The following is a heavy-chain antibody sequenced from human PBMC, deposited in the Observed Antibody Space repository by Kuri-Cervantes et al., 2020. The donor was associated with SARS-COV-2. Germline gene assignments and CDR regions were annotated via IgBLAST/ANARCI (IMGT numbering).Heavy chain of an antibody. V-gene: IGHV3-13*05. Sequence: GGSLRLSCAASGFTFSSYGMHWVRQATGKGLEWVSAIGTAGDPYYPGSVKGRFTISRDNSKNTLYLQMNSLRAEDTAAYYCARPICTNGVCLPFDAFDIWGQGTMVTVSS. J-gene: IGHJ3*02. D-gene: IGHD2-8*01. CDR3: ARPICTNGVCLPFDAFDI. CDR1: GFTFSSYG. CDR2: IGTAGDP.